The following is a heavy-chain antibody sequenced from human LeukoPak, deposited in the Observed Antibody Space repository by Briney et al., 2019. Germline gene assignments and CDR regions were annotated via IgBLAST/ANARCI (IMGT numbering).Heavy chain of an antibody. CDR3: AKDKSYSGSYSWFDP. CDR2: ISYDGSNK. V-gene: IGHV3-30-3*01. J-gene: IGHJ5*02. CDR1: GFTFSSYA. D-gene: IGHD1-26*01. Sequence: GRSLRLSCAASGFTFSSYAMHWVRQAPGKGLEWVAVISYDGSNKYYADSVKGRFTISRDNAKNSLYLQMNSLRAEDTALYYCAKDKSYSGSYSWFDPWGQGTLVTVSS.